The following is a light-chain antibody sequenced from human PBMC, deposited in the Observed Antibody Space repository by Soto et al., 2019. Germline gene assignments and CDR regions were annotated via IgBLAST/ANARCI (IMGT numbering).Light chain of an antibody. V-gene: IGLV2-14*03. Sequence: QSALTQPASVSGSPGQSITISCTGTGFDVGGYDYVSWYQQHPGKGPKLITSAVTTRPSGISSRFSGSKSGSTASLTISGLQAEDEAHYYCSSYTSNTTRVFGGGTKLTVL. CDR2: AVT. J-gene: IGLJ3*02. CDR3: SSYTSNTTRV. CDR1: GFDVGGYDY.